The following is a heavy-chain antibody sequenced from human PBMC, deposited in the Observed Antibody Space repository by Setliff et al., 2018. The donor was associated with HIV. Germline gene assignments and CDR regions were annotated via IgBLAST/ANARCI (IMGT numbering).Heavy chain of an antibody. CDR1: GFKFNNYA. J-gene: IGHJ3*02. Sequence: GGSLRLSCAASGFKFNNYAMSWVRQAPGKGLEWVSGISGSGGRTYYGDSVKGRVTISRAHSKSTVFLQMDSLRAEDTATYFCVKEEFSSVGTSASHIWGQGTVVTVSS. CDR3: VKEEFSSVGTSASHI. CDR2: ISGSGGRT. D-gene: IGHD1-1*01. V-gene: IGHV3-23*01.